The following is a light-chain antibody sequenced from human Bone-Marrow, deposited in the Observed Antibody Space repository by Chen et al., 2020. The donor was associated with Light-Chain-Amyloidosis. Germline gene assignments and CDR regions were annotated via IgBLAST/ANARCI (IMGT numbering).Light chain of an antibody. J-gene: IGLJ3*02. Sequence: NFMLTQPHSVSESPGKTVIISCTRSSGSIATNYVQWYQQRPGSSPTTGIYEDDPRPSGVPDRFSGSVDRSSNSASLTISGLKTGDEADYYCQSYQGSSQGVFGGGTKLTVL. V-gene: IGLV6-57*01. CDR2: EDD. CDR3: QSYQGSSQGV. CDR1: SGSIATNY.